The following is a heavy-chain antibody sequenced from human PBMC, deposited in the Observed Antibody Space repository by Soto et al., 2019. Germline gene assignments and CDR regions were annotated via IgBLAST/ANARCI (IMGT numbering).Heavy chain of an antibody. D-gene: IGHD6-19*01. Sequence: ASVKVSCKASGYTFTSYYMHWVRQAPGQGLGWMGIINPSGGSTSYAQKFQGRVTMTRDTSTSTVYMELSSLRSEDTAVYYCARGGRIAVAGTGGGVDYWGQGTLVTVSS. CDR2: INPSGGST. V-gene: IGHV1-46*01. CDR1: GYTFTSYY. CDR3: ARGGRIAVAGTGGGVDY. J-gene: IGHJ4*02.